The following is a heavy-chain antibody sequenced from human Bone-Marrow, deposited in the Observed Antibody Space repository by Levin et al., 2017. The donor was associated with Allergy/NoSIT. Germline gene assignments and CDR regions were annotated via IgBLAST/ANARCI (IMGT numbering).Heavy chain of an antibody. D-gene: IGHD6-19*01. J-gene: IGHJ5*02. CDR3: ARGRTPSWYSSGWWYWFDP. Sequence: ASVKVSCKASGYTFTSYYMHWVRQAPGQGLEWMGIINPSGGSTSYAQKFQGRVTMTRDTSTSTVYMELSSLRSEDTAVYYCARGRTPSWYSSGWWYWFDPWGQGTLVTVSS. V-gene: IGHV1-46*01. CDR1: GYTFTSYY. CDR2: INPSGGST.